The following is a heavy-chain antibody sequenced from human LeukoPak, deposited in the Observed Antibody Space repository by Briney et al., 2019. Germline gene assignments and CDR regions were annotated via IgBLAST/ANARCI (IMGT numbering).Heavy chain of an antibody. D-gene: IGHD3-22*01. CDR1: GFTFSPYA. V-gene: IGHV3-30*04. CDR2: ISYDGSDT. CDR3: AKDRITMIVVPQGN. Sequence: GRSLRLSCAASGFTFSPYAMHWVRQAPGKGLEWVAVISYDGSDTYYADSVKGRFTISRDNSKNTLYLQMNSLRAEDTAVYYCAKDRITMIVVPQGNWGQGTLVTVSS. J-gene: IGHJ4*02.